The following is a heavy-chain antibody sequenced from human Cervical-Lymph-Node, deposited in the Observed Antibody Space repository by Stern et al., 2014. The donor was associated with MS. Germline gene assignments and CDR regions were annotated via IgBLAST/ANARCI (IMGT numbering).Heavy chain of an antibody. V-gene: IGHV3-30-3*01. J-gene: IGHJ4*02. CDR1: GFIFSNYA. D-gene: IGHD2-21*01. CDR2: VSNEGSKQ. CDR3: GRDTCHGGGCYFRY. Sequence: QVQLVQSGGGVVQPGRSLRLSCAASGFIFSNYAMHWVRQAPGKGLDWVAFVSNEGSKQFYADSVKGRFTISRDNANNTLYLQMNSLRPEDTAVYYCGRDTCHGGGCYFRYWGQGILITVSS.